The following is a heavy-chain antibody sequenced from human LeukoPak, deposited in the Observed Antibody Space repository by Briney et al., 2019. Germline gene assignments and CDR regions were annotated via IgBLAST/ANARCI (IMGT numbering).Heavy chain of an antibody. J-gene: IGHJ6*02. CDR1: GGPIRSYY. V-gene: IGHV4-59*01. CDR2: IHYSEST. CDR3: ARVSAAGMEFHYGMDV. D-gene: IGHD6-13*01. Sequence: SGTLSLTCAVSGGPIRSYYWSWMRQPPGKGLEWIGNIHYSESTNFNPSLKSRVAIAVDTSKNQFSLSMRSVTAADTAVYYCARVSAAGMEFHYGMDVWGQGTTVFVSS.